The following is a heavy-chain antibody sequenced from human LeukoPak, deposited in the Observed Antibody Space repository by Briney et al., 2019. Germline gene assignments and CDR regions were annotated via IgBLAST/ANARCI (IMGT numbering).Heavy chain of an antibody. CDR3: ARGLHSSYYGYGMDF. D-gene: IGHD4-11*01. CDR1: GGPFTGHG. J-gene: IGHJ6*02. Sequence: ASVKLSCKVSGGPFTGHGISWVRHAPGEGLEWRGGIPAIYETTNYAERLQGRVTMTTDESTSTFYMELSSLRSEDTAVYYCARGLHSSYYGYGMDFWGQGTTVTVSS. V-gene: IGHV1-69*05. CDR2: IPAIYETT.